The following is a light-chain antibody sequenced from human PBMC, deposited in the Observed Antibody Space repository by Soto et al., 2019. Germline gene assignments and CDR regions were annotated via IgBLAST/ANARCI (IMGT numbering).Light chain of an antibody. CDR2: DAS. V-gene: IGKV1-5*01. Sequence: DIQMTHSPSTLYASVGDIVTITCRASQTISSWLAWYRQKPGKAPDLLIYDASKLQSGVPASFSGSESGTEFTLTIASLQPDDFPTYYCQQYYNYSTFGQGTKVDI. J-gene: IGKJ1*01. CDR3: QQYYNYST. CDR1: QTISSW.